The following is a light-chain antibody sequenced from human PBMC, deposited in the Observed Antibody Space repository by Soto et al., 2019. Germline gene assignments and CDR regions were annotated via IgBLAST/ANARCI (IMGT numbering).Light chain of an antibody. V-gene: IGLV1-40*01. Sequence: QSVLTQPPSVSGAPGQRVTISCTGSSSKIGAGYDVQWYQQLPGTAPKLLMYGISNRPSGVPDRFSGSKSGTSASLAITVLQAEDEADYYCQSYDSSLTALYAFGIGTKVTVL. CDR1: SSKIGAGYD. CDR2: GIS. J-gene: IGLJ1*01. CDR3: QSYDSSLTALYA.